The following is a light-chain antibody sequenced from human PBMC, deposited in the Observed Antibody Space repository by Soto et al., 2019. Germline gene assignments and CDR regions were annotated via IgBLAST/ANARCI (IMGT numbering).Light chain of an antibody. V-gene: IGKV3-15*01. J-gene: IGKJ5*01. CDR1: QSVSSN. CDR2: AAS. CDR3: HQHNDWPPIT. Sequence: EIVMTQSPATLSVSPGERATLSCRASQSVSSNLAWYQQKPGQAPRLLIYAASTRATGVPARFSGSGSGTEFTLTISSRQSEDFAVYYCHQHNDWPPITFGQGTRLEIK.